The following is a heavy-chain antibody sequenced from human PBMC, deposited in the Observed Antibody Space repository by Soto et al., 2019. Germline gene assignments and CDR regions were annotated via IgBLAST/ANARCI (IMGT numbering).Heavy chain of an antibody. CDR1: GFTFDDYA. Sequence: GGSLRLSCAASGFTFDDYAMSWIRQAPGKGLEWVSYISSSGYTIYYADSVKGRFTISRDNAKNSLYLQMNSLRVEDTAVYYCARGTTVIAYEFDYWGQGTLVTVSS. CDR3: ARGTTVIAYEFDY. CDR2: ISSSGYTI. J-gene: IGHJ4*02. V-gene: IGHV3-11*01. D-gene: IGHD4-17*01.